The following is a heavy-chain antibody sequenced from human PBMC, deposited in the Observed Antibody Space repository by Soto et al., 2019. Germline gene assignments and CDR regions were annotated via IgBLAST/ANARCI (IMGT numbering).Heavy chain of an antibody. CDR1: VGTFSTSA. V-gene: IGHV1-69*12. D-gene: IGHD5-12*01. J-gene: IGHJ4*02. CDR3: ASAIQQWLRRINNSYSN. Sequence: QVQLVQSGAAVKKPQSSVKVSCKAPVGTFSTSAISWVRQAPGQGLEWMGGLIPMFGTANYAQRLQDRVTITADESTNTGYMELSSLRAEEMSVYFCASAIQQWLRRINNSYSNWGQGTLVTGSS. CDR2: LIPMFGTA.